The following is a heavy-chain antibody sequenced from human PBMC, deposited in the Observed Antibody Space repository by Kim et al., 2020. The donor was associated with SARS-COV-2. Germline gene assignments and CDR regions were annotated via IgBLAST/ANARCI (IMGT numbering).Heavy chain of an antibody. D-gene: IGHD6-13*01. CDR2: IIPIFGTA. J-gene: IGHJ5*02. CDR3: ARGGSSLLPNWFDP. CDR1: GGTFSSYA. Sequence: SVKVSCKASGGTFSSYAISWVRQAPGQGLEWMGGIIPIFGTANYAQKFQGRVTITADESTSTAYMELSSLRSEDTAVYYCARGGSSLLPNWFDPWGQGTLVTVSS. V-gene: IGHV1-69*13.